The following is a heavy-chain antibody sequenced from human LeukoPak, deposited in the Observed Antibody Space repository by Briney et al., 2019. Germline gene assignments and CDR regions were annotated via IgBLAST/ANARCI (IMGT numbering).Heavy chain of an antibody. J-gene: IGHJ4*02. CDR1: GYTFTGYY. V-gene: IGHV1-2*02. Sequence: SVQVSCKASGYTFTGYYMHWVRPAPGQGLEWMGWINPNSGGTNYAQNFQGRVTMTRDPSVSTAYMELSWLKSDDTAVYFCARQSSGFFASDYWGQRTMAADSS. CDR3: ARQSSGFFASDY. CDR2: INPNSGGT. D-gene: IGHD6-25*01.